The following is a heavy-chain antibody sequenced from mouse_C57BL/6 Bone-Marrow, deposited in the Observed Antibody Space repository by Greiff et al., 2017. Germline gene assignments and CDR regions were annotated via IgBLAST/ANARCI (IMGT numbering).Heavy chain of an antibody. V-gene: IGHV1-63*01. J-gene: IGHJ1*03. CDR2: IYPGGGYT. Sequence: QVQLQQSGAELVRPGTSVKMSCKASGYTFTNYWIGWAKQRPGHGLEWIGDIYPGGGYTNYNEKFKGKATLTADKSSSTAYMQFSSLISEDSAIYYCARNYGSSHWYFDVWGTGTTVTVSS. CDR3: ARNYGSSHWYFDV. D-gene: IGHD1-1*01. CDR1: GYTFTNYW.